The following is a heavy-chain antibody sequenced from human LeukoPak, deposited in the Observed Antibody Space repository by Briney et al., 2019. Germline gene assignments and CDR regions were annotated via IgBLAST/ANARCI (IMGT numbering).Heavy chain of an antibody. Sequence: SETLSLTWTVSGYSISSGYYWGWIRQPPGKGLEWIGNFYHSGGPYYTPSLKSRATITVDTSRNQFSLILTSVTAADTAVCYCARGGGFLESLYADAFDIWGQGTMVTVSS. CDR2: FYHSGGP. J-gene: IGHJ3*02. V-gene: IGHV4-38-2*02. CDR3: ARGGGFLESLYADAFDI. D-gene: IGHD3-3*01. CDR1: GYSISSGYY.